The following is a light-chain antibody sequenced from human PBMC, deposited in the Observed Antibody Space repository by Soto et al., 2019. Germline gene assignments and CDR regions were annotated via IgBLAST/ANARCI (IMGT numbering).Light chain of an antibody. J-gene: IGKJ5*01. CDR2: DAS. CDR1: QSVSSH. CDR3: QQGGNWPLT. Sequence: EIVLTQSPATLSLSPGEGATVSCRASQSVSSHLAWYQQKRGQAPRLLIYDASSRASGIPARFSGRGSGTDFTLTISYLEPEDFAIYYCQQGGNWPLTFGQGTRLEIK. V-gene: IGKV3-11*01.